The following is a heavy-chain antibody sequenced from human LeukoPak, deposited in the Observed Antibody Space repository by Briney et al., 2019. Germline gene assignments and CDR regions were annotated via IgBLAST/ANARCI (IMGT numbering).Heavy chain of an antibody. J-gene: IGHJ5*02. CDR3: ARKYCSSTSCYIRWRFDP. D-gene: IGHD2-2*02. CDR1: GYTFTGYY. Sequence: ASVKVSCKASGYTFTGYYMHWVRQAPGQGLEWMGWINPNSGGTNYAQKFQGRVTMTTDTSTSTAYMELRSLRSDDTAVYYCARKYCSSTSCYIRWRFDPWGQGTLVTVSS. CDR2: INPNSGGT. V-gene: IGHV1-2*02.